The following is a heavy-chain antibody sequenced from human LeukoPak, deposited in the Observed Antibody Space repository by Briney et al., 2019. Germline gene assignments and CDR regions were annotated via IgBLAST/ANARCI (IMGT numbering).Heavy chain of an antibody. V-gene: IGHV3-23*01. CDR3: AKDYEAIVATTVPHY. J-gene: IGHJ4*02. D-gene: IGHD5-12*01. Sequence: PGGSLRLSCAASGFTFSSYAMSWVRQAPGKGLEWVSAISGSGGSTYYADSVKGRFTISRDNSKNTLYLQMNSLRAEDTAVYYCAKDYEAIVATTVPHYWAQGTLVTVSS. CDR1: GFTFSSYA. CDR2: ISGSGGST.